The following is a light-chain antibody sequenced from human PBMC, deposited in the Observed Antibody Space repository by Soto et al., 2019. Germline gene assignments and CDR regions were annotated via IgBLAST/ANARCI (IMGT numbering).Light chain of an antibody. CDR1: SSDVGAYKY. J-gene: IGLJ1*01. CDR3: SSFTGTTTLDV. V-gene: IGLV2-14*03. CDR2: GVS. Sequence: QSVLTQPASVSGSPGQSITISCTGTSSDVGAYKYVSWYQQHPGKVPKLIIYGVSNRPPGASNRFSGSKSGNTAFLTISGLQPEDEADYYCSSFTGTTTLDVFGTGTKVTVL.